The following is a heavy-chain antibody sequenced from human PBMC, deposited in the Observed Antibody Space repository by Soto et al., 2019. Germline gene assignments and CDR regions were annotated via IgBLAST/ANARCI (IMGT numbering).Heavy chain of an antibody. CDR3: ARASGGSCYTPERCGMDV. D-gene: IGHD2-15*01. CDR1: GFTFSSYS. J-gene: IGHJ6*02. V-gene: IGHV3-21*01. Sequence: PGGSLRLSCAASGFTFSSYSMNWVRQAPGKGLEWVSSISSSSYIYYADSVKGRFTISRDNAKNSLYLQMNSLRAEDTAVYYCARASGGSCYTPERCGMDVWGQGTTVTVSS. CDR2: ISSSSYI.